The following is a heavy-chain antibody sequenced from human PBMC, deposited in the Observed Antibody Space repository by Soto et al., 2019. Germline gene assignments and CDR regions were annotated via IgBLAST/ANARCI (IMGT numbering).Heavy chain of an antibody. CDR3: AKVGSDYYYYMDV. V-gene: IGHV3-9*01. CDR2: ISWNSGSI. Sequence: EVKRVESGGGLEQPGRSLRLSCAASGFTFDDYAMHWFRQAPGKGLEWVSGISWNSGSIGYADSVKGRFTISRDNAKNSLYLQMNSLRAEDTALYYCAKVGSDYYYYMDVWGKGTTVTVSS. J-gene: IGHJ6*03. CDR1: GFTFDDYA. D-gene: IGHD1-26*01.